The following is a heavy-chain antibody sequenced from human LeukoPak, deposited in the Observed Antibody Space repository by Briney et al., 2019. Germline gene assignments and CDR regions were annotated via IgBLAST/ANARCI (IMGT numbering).Heavy chain of an antibody. J-gene: IGHJ4*02. CDR2: ISSSSSFT. Sequence: GGSLRLSCAASGFTFSSFAMSWVRQAPGKGLEWVSAISSSSSFTHYADSVKGRFTVSRDNSKNTLYLHMNSLRAEDTAVYYCARRGYDYDSSGYYYGYRGQGALVTVSS. V-gene: IGHV3-23*01. CDR3: ARRGYDYDSSGYYYGY. D-gene: IGHD3-22*01. CDR1: GFTFSSFA.